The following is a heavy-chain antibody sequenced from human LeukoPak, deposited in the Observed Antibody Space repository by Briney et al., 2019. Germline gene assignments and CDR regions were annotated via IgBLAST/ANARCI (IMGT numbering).Heavy chain of an antibody. J-gene: IGHJ4*02. D-gene: IGHD4-17*01. V-gene: IGHV3-30*18. CDR3: AKPAQYGDYPDY. CDR2: ISYDGSNK. CDR1: GFTFSSYG. Sequence: GGSLRLSCAASGFTFSSYGMHWVRQAPGKGLEWVAVISYDGSNKYYADSVKGRFTISRDNSKNTLYLQMNSLRAEDTAVYYCAKPAQYGDYPDYWGQGTLVTVSS.